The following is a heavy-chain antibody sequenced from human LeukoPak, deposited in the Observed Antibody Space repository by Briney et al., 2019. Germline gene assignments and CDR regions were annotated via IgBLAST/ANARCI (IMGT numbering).Heavy chain of an antibody. Sequence: ASVKVSCKASGYSFSDYYIHWVKQAPGKVLEWVGRVDPQDGETIYAPKFQDRLTIIADTPTDTAYMEMSSLRLEDTALYFCVTEISVGSGMNERRFDYWGQGTLVTVSS. CDR1: GYSFSDYY. J-gene: IGHJ4*02. CDR2: VDPQDGET. V-gene: IGHV1-69-2*01. CDR3: VTEISVGSGMNERRFDY. D-gene: IGHD3-10*01.